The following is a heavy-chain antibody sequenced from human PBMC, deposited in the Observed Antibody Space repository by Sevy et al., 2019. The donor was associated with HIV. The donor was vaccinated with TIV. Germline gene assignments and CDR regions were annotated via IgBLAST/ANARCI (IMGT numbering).Heavy chain of an antibody. D-gene: IGHD3-22*01. CDR1: GYSFTSYW. CDR3: ARLDYYDSSGYWGTEYYSDY. Sequence: GESLKISCKGSGYSFTSYWIGWVRQMPGKGLEWMGIIYPGDSDTRYSPSFQGQVTISADKSISTAYLQWSSLKASDTAMYYCARLDYYDSSGYWGTEYYSDYWGQGTLVTVSS. V-gene: IGHV5-51*01. J-gene: IGHJ4*02. CDR2: IYPGDSDT.